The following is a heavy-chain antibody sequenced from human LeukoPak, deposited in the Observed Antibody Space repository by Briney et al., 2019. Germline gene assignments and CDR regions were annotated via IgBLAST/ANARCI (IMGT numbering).Heavy chain of an antibody. J-gene: IGHJ4*02. CDR3: ARDGLRSEWSYFDY. D-gene: IGHD3-3*01. CDR1: GYTFDNYG. V-gene: IGHV1-18*01. CDR2: ISGYNRNT. Sequence: GASVKVSCKASGYTFDNYGISWVGHAPGQGLEWMGWISGYNRNTKYAQRLQGRVIMTTDTSTSTVYMELRSLRSDDTAIYYCARDGLRSEWSYFDYWGQGTLVTVSS.